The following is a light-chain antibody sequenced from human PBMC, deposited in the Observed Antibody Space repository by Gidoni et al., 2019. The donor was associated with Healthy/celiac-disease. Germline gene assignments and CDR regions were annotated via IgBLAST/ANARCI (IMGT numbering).Light chain of an antibody. J-gene: IGLJ2*01. V-gene: IGLV2-14*01. CDR3: SSYTSSSTRV. CDR2: EVS. CDR1: SSDVGGYNY. Sequence: QSALTQPASVSGSPGQSITISCTGTSSDVGGYNYVSWYQQHPGKAPKLMIYEVSNRPSGFSNRFSGSKSGNTASLTISGLQAEDDADYYCSSYTSSSTRVFGGGTKLTVL.